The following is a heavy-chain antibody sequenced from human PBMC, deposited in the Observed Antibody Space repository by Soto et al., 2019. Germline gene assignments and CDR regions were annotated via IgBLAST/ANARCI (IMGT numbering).Heavy chain of an antibody. Sequence: PGGSLRLSCTASGFTFNTYNINWGRQAPGKGLEWVSYISSSYTIKYADSVEGRFTVSRDNGKKSLYLQMNSLRDEDTAVYFCAREISLSAGSYFDYWGQGTLVTVSS. D-gene: IGHD3-10*01. CDR2: ISSSYTI. CDR1: GFTFNTYN. J-gene: IGHJ4*02. V-gene: IGHV3-48*02. CDR3: AREISLSAGSYFDY.